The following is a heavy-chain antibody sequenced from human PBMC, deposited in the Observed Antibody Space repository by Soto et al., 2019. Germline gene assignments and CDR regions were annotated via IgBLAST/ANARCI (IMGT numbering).Heavy chain of an antibody. CDR3: ARQFYASSVLGY. J-gene: IGHJ4*02. CDR2: ISAQNGNT. CDR1: GYTFTTFG. V-gene: IGHV1-18*01. Sequence: QVQLVQSGTEVKKPGASVRVSCKASGYTFTTFGISWVRQAPGQGLEWMGWISAQNGNTKFPQKFQGRVTLTTDPSTTSAYMDLRSLRSDDTAVYFCARQFYASSVLGYWGQGTQVTVYS. D-gene: IGHD3-22*01.